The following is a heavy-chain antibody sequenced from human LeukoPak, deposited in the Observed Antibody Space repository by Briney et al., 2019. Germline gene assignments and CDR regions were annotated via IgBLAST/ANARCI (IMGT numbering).Heavy chain of an antibody. J-gene: IGHJ4*02. D-gene: IGHD3-22*01. Sequence: GGSLRLSCAASGCTFSSSWMSWVRQAPGKGLEWVANTNQVGSEEYYVDSVKGRFTISRDNAKNSLYLQMNSLRAEDTAVYYCARDSSGYAYWGQGTLVTVSS. CDR2: TNQVGSEE. CDR3: ARDSSGYAY. CDR1: GCTFSSSW. V-gene: IGHV3-7*01.